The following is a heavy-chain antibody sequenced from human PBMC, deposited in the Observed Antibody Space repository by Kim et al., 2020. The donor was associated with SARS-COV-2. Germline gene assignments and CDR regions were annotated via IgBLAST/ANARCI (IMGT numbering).Heavy chain of an antibody. CDR2: IYYSGST. J-gene: IGHJ4*02. CDR3: ARGDGSARVSVDY. CDR1: GGSISSGGYY. D-gene: IGHD2-21*01. Sequence: SETLSLTCTVSGGSISSGGYYWSWIRQHPGKGLEWIGYIYYSGSTYYNPSLKSRVTISVDTSKNQFSLKLSSVTAADTTVYYCARGDGSARVSVDYWGQGTLVTVSS. V-gene: IGHV4-31*03.